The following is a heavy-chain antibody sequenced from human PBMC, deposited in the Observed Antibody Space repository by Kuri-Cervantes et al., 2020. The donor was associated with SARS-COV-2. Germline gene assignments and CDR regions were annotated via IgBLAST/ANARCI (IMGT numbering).Heavy chain of an antibody. CDR2: IYTSGST. CDR3: AREVEGSDAFDI. Sequence: GSLRLSCTVSGGSISSYYWSWIRQPAGKGLEWIGRIYTSGSTNYNPSLKSRVTISVDTSKNQFSLKLSSVTAADTAVYYCAREVEGSDAFDIWGQGTVVTVSS. CDR1: GGSISSYY. V-gene: IGHV4-4*07. J-gene: IGHJ3*02.